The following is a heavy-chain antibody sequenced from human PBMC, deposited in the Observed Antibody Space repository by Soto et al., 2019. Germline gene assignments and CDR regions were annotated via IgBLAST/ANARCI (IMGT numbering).Heavy chain of an antibody. CDR2: IYYSGST. V-gene: IGHV4-59*01. Sequence: SSETPSPPFTVSCGSISSYFWSWIRQTPGKGLEWIGYIYYSGSTNYNPSLKSRVTISVDTSKNQFSLKLSSVTAADTAVYYCARQLQDTSFDYWGQGTLVTLSS. CDR1: CGSISSYF. J-gene: IGHJ4*02. CDR3: ARQLQDTSFDY. D-gene: IGHD2-2*01.